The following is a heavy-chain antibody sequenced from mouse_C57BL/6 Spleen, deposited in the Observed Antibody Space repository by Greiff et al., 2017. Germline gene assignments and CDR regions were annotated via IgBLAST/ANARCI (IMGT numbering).Heavy chain of an antibody. CDR1: GYSITSGYY. V-gene: IGHV3-6*01. Sequence: EVKLQESGPGLVKPSQSLSLTCSVTGYSITSGYYWNWIRQFPGNKLEWMGYISYDGSNNYNPSLKNRISITRDTSKNQFFLKLNSVTTEDTATYYCARGNWDEDAMDYWGQGTSVTVSS. D-gene: IGHD4-1*01. CDR3: ARGNWDEDAMDY. CDR2: ISYDGSN. J-gene: IGHJ4*01.